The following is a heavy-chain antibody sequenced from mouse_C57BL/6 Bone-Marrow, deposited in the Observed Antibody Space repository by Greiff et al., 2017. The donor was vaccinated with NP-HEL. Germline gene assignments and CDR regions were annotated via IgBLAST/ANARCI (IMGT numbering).Heavy chain of an antibody. J-gene: IGHJ3*01. CDR1: GYTFTSYG. V-gene: IGHV1-81*01. CDR3: ARWRYHAWFAY. D-gene: IGHD2-14*01. Sequence: QVQLQHSGAELARPGASVKLSCKASGYTFTSYGISWVKQRTGQGLEWIGEIYPRSGNTYYNEKFKGKATLTADKSSSTAYMELRSLTSEDSAVYFCARWRYHAWFAYWGQGTLVTVSA. CDR2: IYPRSGNT.